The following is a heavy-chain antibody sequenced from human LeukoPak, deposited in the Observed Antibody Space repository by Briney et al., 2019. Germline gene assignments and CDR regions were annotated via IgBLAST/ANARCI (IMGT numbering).Heavy chain of an antibody. CDR1: GYTFTGYY. CDR3: ARGPHIRTYDRDNWFDP. J-gene: IGHJ5*02. D-gene: IGHD3-3*01. V-gene: IGHV1-46*01. Sequence: GPVKVSCKASGYTFTGYYMYWVRQAPGQGLEWMGIINPNGINTNYAQNFQGRVTMTRDMSTNTIYMELSSLRSEDTAVYYCARGPHIRTYDRDNWFDPWGPGTLVTVSS. CDR2: INPNGINT.